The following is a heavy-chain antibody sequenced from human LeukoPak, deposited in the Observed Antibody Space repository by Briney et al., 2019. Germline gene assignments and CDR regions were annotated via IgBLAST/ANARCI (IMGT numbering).Heavy chain of an antibody. CDR3: ASGIEEWELPYYFDY. V-gene: IGHV5-51*01. D-gene: IGHD1-26*01. CDR1: GYSFTSYW. Sequence: GESLKISCKGSGYSFTSYWIGWVRQMPGKGLEWMGIIHPGDSDTRYSPSFQGQVTISADKSISTAYLQWSSLKASDTAMYYCASGIEEWELPYYFDYWGQGTLVTVSS. J-gene: IGHJ4*02. CDR2: IHPGDSDT.